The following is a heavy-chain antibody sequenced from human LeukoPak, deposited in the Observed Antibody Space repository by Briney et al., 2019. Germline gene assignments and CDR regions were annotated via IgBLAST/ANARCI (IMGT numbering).Heavy chain of an antibody. D-gene: IGHD3-3*01. V-gene: IGHV1-8*01. J-gene: IGHJ4*02. CDR2: MNPHSGNT. CDR1: GYTFSSND. CDR3: ARNSPYDFWSGYSPLDY. Sequence: ASVKVSCKASGYTFSSNDINWVRQATGQGLEWMGWMNPHSGNTGYAQKFQGRVTITRNSSISTAYMELSSLRSEDTAVYYCARNSPYDFWSGYSPLDYWGQGTLVTVSS.